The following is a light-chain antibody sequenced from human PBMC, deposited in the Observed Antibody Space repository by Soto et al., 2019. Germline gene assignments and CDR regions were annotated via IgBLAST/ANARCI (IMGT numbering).Light chain of an antibody. CDR3: QQYVTPPIT. Sequence: EIVLTQSPGTLSLSPGERATLSCSASQSVTSTYLGWYQQKPGQAPSLLIYGASSRATGIPDRFSGSGSGTDFTLTISRLEPEDFAVYYCQQYVTPPITFGQGTRREIK. CDR2: GAS. CDR1: QSVTSTY. V-gene: IGKV3-20*01. J-gene: IGKJ5*01.